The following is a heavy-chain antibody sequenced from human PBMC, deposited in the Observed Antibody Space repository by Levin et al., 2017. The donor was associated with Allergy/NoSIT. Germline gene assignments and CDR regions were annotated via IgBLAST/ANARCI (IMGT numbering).Heavy chain of an antibody. CDR1: GYTFTDYY. CDR2: INPNRANT. J-gene: IGHJ5*02. CDR3: ARETRVVHTFGPWAFDP. V-gene: IGHV1-2*02. Sequence: PAASVKVSCKTSGYTFTDYYIHWVRQAPGQGLEWMGWINPNRANTNYAQNFKGRVSMTRDTSTFTAYMELKRLTSDDSAVYYCARETRVVHTFGPWAFDPWGQGTLVTVSS. D-gene: IGHD2-15*01.